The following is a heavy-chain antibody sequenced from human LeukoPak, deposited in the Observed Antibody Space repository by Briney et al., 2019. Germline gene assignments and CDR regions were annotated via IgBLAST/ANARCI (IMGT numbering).Heavy chain of an antibody. J-gene: IGHJ4*02. V-gene: IGHV4-59*01. D-gene: IGHD3-9*01. Sequence: SETLSLTCTLCGRPISGYYWRWIRQPPGKGREWIGYIYSSGSTNYNPSLKSQVTISLDTSKKQLSLKVSSVTAADTAVYYCARGGVRYFDGSSFDYWGQGTLVTVSS. CDR1: GRPISGYY. CDR2: IYSSGST. CDR3: ARGGVRYFDGSSFDY.